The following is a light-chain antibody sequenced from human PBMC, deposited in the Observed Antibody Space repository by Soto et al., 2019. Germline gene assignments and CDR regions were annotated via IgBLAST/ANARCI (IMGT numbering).Light chain of an antibody. Sequence: VMTQSPATLSVSPGERATLSCRASRSVNSELAWYQQKPGQAPRLLIYGAPSRATDIPARFSGSGSGTEFTLAISSLQSEDFAVYYCQQYSDWPWTFGQGTKVEIK. CDR3: QQYSDWPWT. J-gene: IGKJ1*01. CDR1: RSVNSE. V-gene: IGKV3-15*01. CDR2: GAP.